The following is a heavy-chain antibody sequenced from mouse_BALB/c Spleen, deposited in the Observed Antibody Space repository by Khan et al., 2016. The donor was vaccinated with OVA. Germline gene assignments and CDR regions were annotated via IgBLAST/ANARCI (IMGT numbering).Heavy chain of an antibody. CDR1: GYTFTDYA. D-gene: IGHD1-1*02. J-gene: IGHJ3*01. CDR2: ISTNYGDA. V-gene: IGHV1S137*01. CDR3: VRGGKFAY. Sequence: QVQLKQSGAELVRPGVSVKISCKASGYTFTDYAMHWVKQRHAKSLEWIGVISTNYGDADYNQKFQGKASMTVERSSSRDYMELARVKSEDSAIYYCVRGGKFAYWGQGTLVTVSA.